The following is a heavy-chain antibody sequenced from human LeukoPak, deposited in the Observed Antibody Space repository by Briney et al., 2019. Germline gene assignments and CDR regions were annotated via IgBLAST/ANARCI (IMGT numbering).Heavy chain of an antibody. Sequence: GGSLRLSCAASGFTLSSNYMSWARQAPGKGLEWISVVYSGASTYYADSVKGRFTISRDNSKNTLYLQMNSLRAEDTAVYYCARATMVRGVTNYFDCWGQGTLVTVSS. CDR2: VYSGAST. D-gene: IGHD3-10*01. J-gene: IGHJ4*02. V-gene: IGHV3-53*01. CDR1: GFTLSSNY. CDR3: ARATMVRGVTNYFDC.